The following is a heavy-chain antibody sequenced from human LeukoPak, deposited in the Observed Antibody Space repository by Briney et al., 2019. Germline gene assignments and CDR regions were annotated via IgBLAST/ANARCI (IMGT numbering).Heavy chain of an antibody. CDR2: IYFSGGT. CDR1: GDSISSSNCY. V-gene: IGHV4-39*07. CDR3: TRANGYGLIDY. D-gene: IGHD3-10*01. J-gene: IGHJ4*02. Sequence: SETLSLTCTVSGDSISSSNCYWGWIRQPPGKGLEWIGSIYFSGGTYYNASLKSRVTISVDTSKNQFSLNLFSVTAADTAMYYCTRANGYGLIDYWGQGTLVTVSS.